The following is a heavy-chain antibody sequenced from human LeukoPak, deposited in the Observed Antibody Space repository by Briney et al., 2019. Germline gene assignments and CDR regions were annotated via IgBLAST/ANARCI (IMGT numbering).Heavy chain of an antibody. D-gene: IGHD3-22*01. J-gene: IGHJ5*02. CDR3: ARGPAKYYYDSSGGNWFDP. Sequence: ASVKVSCKASGYTFTGYYMHWVRQAPGQGLEWMGWINPNSGGTNYAQKSQGWVTMTRDTSISTAYMELSRLRSDDTAVYYCARGPAKYYYDSSGGNWFDPWGQGTLVTVSS. CDR2: INPNSGGT. V-gene: IGHV1-2*04. CDR1: GYTFTGYY.